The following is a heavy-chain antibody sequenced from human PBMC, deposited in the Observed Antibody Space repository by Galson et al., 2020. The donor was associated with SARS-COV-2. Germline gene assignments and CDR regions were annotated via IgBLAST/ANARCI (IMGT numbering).Heavy chain of an antibody. V-gene: IGHV3-9*01. J-gene: IGHJ4*02. D-gene: IGHD5-12*01. Sequence: SLKISCAASGFIFEDYGMHWVRQAPGKGLEWVSGLSWNSAKIAYADSVKGRFTISRDNAKNALYLQINTLRPEDTAFYYCAKAYSGYAEEIDNWGQGTLVTVSS. CDR1: GFIFEDYG. CDR2: LSWNSAKI. CDR3: AKAYSGYAEEIDN.